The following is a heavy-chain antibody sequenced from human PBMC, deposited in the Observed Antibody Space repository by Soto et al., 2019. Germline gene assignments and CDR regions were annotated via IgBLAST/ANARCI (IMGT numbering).Heavy chain of an antibody. V-gene: IGHV1-69*12. CDR2: TIPIFGPA. Sequence: QVQLVQSGAEVKKPGSSVKVSCKASGGTFSSYAIDWVRQAPGQGLEWMGGTIPIFGPADYAQKFQGRVTITADASTSTAYMELSSLRSEDTAVYYCARGQTGGGWGYYFDYWGQGTLVTVSS. CDR1: GGTFSSYA. CDR3: ARGQTGGGWGYYFDY. D-gene: IGHD3-16*01. J-gene: IGHJ4*02.